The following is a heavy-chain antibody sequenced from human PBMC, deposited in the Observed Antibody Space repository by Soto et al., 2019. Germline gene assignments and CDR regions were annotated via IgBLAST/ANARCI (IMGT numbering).Heavy chain of an antibody. J-gene: IGHJ6*02. CDR3: ARRYCSSTSCPSNYYGMDV. Sequence: PGESLKISFKGSGYSFTSYWISWVRQMPGKGLEWMGRIDPSDSYTKYSPSFQGHVTISADKSISTAYLQWSSLKASDTAMYYCARRYCSSTSCPSNYYGMDVWGQGTTVTVSS. V-gene: IGHV5-10-1*01. CDR1: GYSFTSYW. CDR2: IDPSDSYT. D-gene: IGHD2-2*01.